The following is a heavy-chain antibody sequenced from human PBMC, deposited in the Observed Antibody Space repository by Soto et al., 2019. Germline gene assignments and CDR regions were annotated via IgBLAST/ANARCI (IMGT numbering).Heavy chain of an antibody. D-gene: IGHD3-10*01. CDR3: VRYMVWGDNYVF. CDR1: GYTFTGYY. V-gene: IGHV1-2*02. CDR2: INHNSGGT. J-gene: IGHJ1*01. Sequence: GASVTVSRKASGYTFTGYYMHWVRQAPGQGLEWMGWINHNSGGTNYAQKFQGRVTMTSDTSISTAYMELSRLSSDDTPVSYCVRYMVWGDNYVFWGQGTLVTVSS.